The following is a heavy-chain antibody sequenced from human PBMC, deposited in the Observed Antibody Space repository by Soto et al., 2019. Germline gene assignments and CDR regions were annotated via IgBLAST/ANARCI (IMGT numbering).Heavy chain of an antibody. J-gene: IGHJ4*01. Sequence: ASVKVSCKTSGYNFTNFDINWVRQAPGRGLVWMGWMNPSSGETGSAQDFQGRVTMTRDISTRTFFMQLTSLRSEDTAIYYCARLAEYCNGIKCYSNFDFWGRGTQVTVSS. CDR3: ARLAEYCNGIKCYSNFDF. D-gene: IGHD2-15*01. CDR1: GYNFTNFD. V-gene: IGHV1-8*01. CDR2: MNPSSGET.